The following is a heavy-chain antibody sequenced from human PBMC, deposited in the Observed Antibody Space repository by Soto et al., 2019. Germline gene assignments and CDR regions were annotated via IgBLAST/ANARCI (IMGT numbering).Heavy chain of an antibody. CDR1: GFTFSMSP. D-gene: IGHD3-10*01. Sequence: GGSLRLSCVGSGFTFSMSPMSWVRQAPGKEPEWVSVISAGAATIYYADSVKGRFTISRDNSRNTLFLQMNSLRADDTAVYYCAKKSAGNYPFDNWGQGNLVTVSS. CDR2: ISAGAATI. CDR3: AKKSAGNYPFDN. V-gene: IGHV3-23*01. J-gene: IGHJ4*02.